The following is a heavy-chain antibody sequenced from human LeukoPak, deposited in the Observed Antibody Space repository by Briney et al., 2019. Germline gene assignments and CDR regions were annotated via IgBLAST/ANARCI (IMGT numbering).Heavy chain of an antibody. Sequence: SETLSLTCTVSGTSISSYYWSCIRQPPGKGLEWIGYIYYSGTTKYNPSLKSRVTISIDTSKNQFSLKVNSVTAADTAVYYCARGQPQRYNSGWYVNWFDPWGQGTLVSVSS. D-gene: IGHD6-19*01. CDR2: IYYSGTT. J-gene: IGHJ5*02. CDR3: ARGQPQRYNSGWYVNWFDP. CDR1: GTSISSYY. V-gene: IGHV4-59*01.